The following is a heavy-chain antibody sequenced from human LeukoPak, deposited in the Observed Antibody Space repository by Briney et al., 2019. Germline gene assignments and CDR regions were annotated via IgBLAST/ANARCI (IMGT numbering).Heavy chain of an antibody. CDR2: IYYSGST. Sequence: PSETLSLTCTVSGGSISSSSYYWGWIRQPPGKGLEWIGSIYYSGSTYYNPSLKSRVTISVDTSKNQFSLKLSSVTAADTAVYYCASYDSSGYYKTGGYWGQGTLVTVSS. CDR1: GGSISSSSYY. J-gene: IGHJ4*02. CDR3: ASYDSSGYYKTGGY. D-gene: IGHD3-22*01. V-gene: IGHV4-39*07.